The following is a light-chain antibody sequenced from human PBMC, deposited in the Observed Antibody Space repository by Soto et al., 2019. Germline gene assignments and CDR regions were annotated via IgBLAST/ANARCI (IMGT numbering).Light chain of an antibody. V-gene: IGLV2-11*01. Sequence: QSVLTQPRSVSGSPGQSVTFSCTGTSSDVGAHNYVFWYQQYPGKAPKVMIYDVNKRPSGVPGRFSGSKSGNTASLTISGLQAEDEADYYCCSYVGSYTWVFGGGTQLTVL. CDR1: SSDVGAHNY. J-gene: IGLJ3*02. CDR2: DVN. CDR3: CSYVGSYTWV.